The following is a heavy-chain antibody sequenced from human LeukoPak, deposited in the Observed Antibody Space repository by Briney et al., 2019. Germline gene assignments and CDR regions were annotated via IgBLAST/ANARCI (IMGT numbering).Heavy chain of an antibody. D-gene: IGHD3-3*01. V-gene: IGHV3-23*01. J-gene: IGHJ4*02. CDR1: GFTFSSYA. Sequence: GGSLRLSCAASGFTFSSYAMSWVRQAPGKGLEWVSAISGSGGSTYYADSVKGRFTISRDNSKNTLYLQMNSLRVEDTAIYYCANGDFWSGYSDYWGQGTLVTVSS. CDR2: ISGSGGST. CDR3: ANGDFWSGYSDY.